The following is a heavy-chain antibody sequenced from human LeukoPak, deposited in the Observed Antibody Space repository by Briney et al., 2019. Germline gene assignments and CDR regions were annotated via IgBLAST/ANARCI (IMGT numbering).Heavy chain of an antibody. CDR2: INPNSGGT. J-gene: IGHJ4*02. D-gene: IGHD3-22*01. CDR3: ARDLRGYYDIGY. Sequence: ASVKVSCKASGYTFTGYYMHWVRQAPGQGLEWMGWINPNSGGTSYAQKFQGRVTMTRDTSVSTAYMELSRLRSDDTAVYYCARDLRGYYDIGYWGQGTLVTVSS. CDR1: GYTFTGYY. V-gene: IGHV1-2*02.